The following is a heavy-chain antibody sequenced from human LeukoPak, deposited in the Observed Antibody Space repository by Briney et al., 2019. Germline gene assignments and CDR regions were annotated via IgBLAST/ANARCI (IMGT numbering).Heavy chain of an antibody. CDR1: GFTFSTYG. CDR3: AKDLVGETY. D-gene: IGHD1-26*01. J-gene: IGHJ4*02. Sequence: GGSLRLSCAASGFTFSTYGMHWVRQAPGKGLEWVAVISFHGTDKKYADSVKGRFTISRDNSKNTLYLQMDSLRVEDTAMYYCAKDLVGETYWGQGTLVTVSS. V-gene: IGHV3-30*18. CDR2: ISFHGTDK.